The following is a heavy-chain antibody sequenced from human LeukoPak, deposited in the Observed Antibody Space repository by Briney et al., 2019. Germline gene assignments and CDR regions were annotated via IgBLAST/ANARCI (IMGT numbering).Heavy chain of an antibody. Sequence: PGRSLRLSCTASGFPFGGYAMNWVRQAPGKGLEWVGFIRAKAYGGTAEYAASVKCRFTISRDDSRSIAYLQMNSLKTEDTAVYYCTRHNGIYGLGIYYFDFWGQGTLVTVSS. V-gene: IGHV3-49*04. J-gene: IGHJ4*02. D-gene: IGHD3-10*01. CDR2: IRAKAYGGTA. CDR1: GFPFGGYA. CDR3: TRHNGIYGLGIYYFDF.